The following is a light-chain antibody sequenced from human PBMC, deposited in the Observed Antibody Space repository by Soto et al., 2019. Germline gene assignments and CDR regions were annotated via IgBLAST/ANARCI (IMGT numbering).Light chain of an antibody. Sequence: EIVLTQSPGTLSLSPGERVTLSCRASQSVDISLAWYQQKPGQAPRLLIYGASTRATDMPGTFSGRGSGTEFTLTISSLRPEDFAVYYCQQYRSWPRTFGQGTKVEIK. CDR3: QQYRSWPRT. V-gene: IGKV3-15*01. CDR1: QSVDIS. CDR2: GAS. J-gene: IGKJ1*01.